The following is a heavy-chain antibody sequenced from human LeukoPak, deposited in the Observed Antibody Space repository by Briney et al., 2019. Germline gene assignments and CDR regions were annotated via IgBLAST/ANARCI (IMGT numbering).Heavy chain of an antibody. CDR2: ISAYNGNT. Sequence: ASVKVSCKASGYTFTSYGISWVRQAPGQGLEWMGWISAYNGNTNYAQKLQGRVTMTTDTSTSTAYMELRSLRSDDTAVYYCASHPDYYDSSGVDYWGQGTQVTVSS. CDR1: GYTFTSYG. V-gene: IGHV1-18*01. CDR3: ASHPDYYDSSGVDY. D-gene: IGHD3-22*01. J-gene: IGHJ4*02.